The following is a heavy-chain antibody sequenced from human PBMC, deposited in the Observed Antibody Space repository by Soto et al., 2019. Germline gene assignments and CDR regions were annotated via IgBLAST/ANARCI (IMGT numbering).Heavy chain of an antibody. Sequence: RASVKVSCKASGGTFSSYAISWVRQAPGQGLEWMGGIIPIFGTANYAQKFQGRVTITADESTSTAYMELSSLRSEDTAVYYCARVSYPYYYDSSGYYEYYWGQGTLVTVSS. V-gene: IGHV1-69*13. D-gene: IGHD3-22*01. CDR1: GGTFSSYA. CDR3: ARVSYPYYYDSSGYYEYY. CDR2: IIPIFGTA. J-gene: IGHJ4*02.